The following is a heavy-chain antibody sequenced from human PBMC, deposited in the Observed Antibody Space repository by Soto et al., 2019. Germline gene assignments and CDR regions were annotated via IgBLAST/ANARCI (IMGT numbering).Heavy chain of an antibody. CDR1: GFTFSSYA. J-gene: IGHJ4*02. D-gene: IGHD3-22*01. V-gene: IGHV3-23*01. CDR2: ISGSGGST. Sequence: EVQLLESGGGLVQPGGSLRLSCAASGFTFSSYAMSWARQAPGKGLEWVSAISGSGGSTYYADSMKGRFTISRDNSKNTLYLQMNSLRAEDTAVYYCAKDSARNYDSSGYYGYWGQGTLVTVSS. CDR3: AKDSARNYDSSGYYGY.